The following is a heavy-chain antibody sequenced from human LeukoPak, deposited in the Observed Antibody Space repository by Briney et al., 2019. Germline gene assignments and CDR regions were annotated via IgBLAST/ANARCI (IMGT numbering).Heavy chain of an antibody. CDR1: GFTFSSHA. D-gene: IGHD6-13*01. CDR3: AKDFFDSPAAEFDP. V-gene: IGHV3-30-3*01. CDR2: ISYDGSNK. J-gene: IGHJ5*02. Sequence: GGSLRLSCAASGFTFSSHAMHWVRQAPGKGLEWVAVISYDGSNKYYADSVKGRFTISRDNSKNTLYLQMNSLRAEDTAVYYCAKDFFDSPAAEFDPWGQGTLVTVSS.